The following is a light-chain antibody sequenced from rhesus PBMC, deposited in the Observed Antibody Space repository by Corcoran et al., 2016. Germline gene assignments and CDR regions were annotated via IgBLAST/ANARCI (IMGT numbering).Light chain of an antibody. CDR3: SSYAGSNTFI. CDR1: SSDFGGYNY. J-gene: IGLJ1*01. Sequence: QAALTQPRSVSGSPGQSVTISCTGTSSDFGGYNYVSWYQQHPGTAPKLMIYEVSKRPSGVSDRFSGSKSGNTASLTISGLQAEDEADYYCSSYAGSNTFIFGAGTRRTVL. CDR2: EVS. V-gene: IGLV2-32*02.